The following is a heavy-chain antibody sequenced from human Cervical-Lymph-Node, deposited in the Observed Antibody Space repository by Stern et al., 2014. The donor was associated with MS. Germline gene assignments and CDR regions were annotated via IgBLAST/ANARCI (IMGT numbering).Heavy chain of an antibody. J-gene: IGHJ6*02. D-gene: IGHD2-15*01. Sequence: QLVESGGGAVQSGRSLRLSCAASGFTFSSYGMHWVRQAPGKGLEWVAVTAYDGSDKCYADYVKGRFTISRDNSKNTLYLQMNSLRAEDTAVYYCAKDFDIYYYYGMDVWGQGTTVTVSS. CDR2: TAYDGSDK. CDR3: AKDFDIYYYYGMDV. CDR1: GFTFSSYG. V-gene: IGHV3-30*18.